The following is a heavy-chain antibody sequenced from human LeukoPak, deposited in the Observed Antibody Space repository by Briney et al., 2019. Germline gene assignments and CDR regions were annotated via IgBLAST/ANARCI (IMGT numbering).Heavy chain of an antibody. Sequence: ASVKVSCKASGYTFTSYGISWVRQAPGQGLEWMGWISAYNGNTNYAQKLQGRGTMTTDTSTSTAYMELRSLRSDDTAVYYCARSVDIVATIRSFDYWGQGTLVTVSS. D-gene: IGHD5-12*01. J-gene: IGHJ4*02. CDR3: ARSVDIVATIRSFDY. CDR2: ISAYNGNT. V-gene: IGHV1-18*01. CDR1: GYTFTSYG.